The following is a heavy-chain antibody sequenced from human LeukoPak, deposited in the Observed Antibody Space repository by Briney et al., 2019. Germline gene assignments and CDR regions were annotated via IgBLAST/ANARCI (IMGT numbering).Heavy chain of an antibody. J-gene: IGHJ3*02. CDR2: IYYRGST. V-gene: IGHV4-59*08. CDR3: ARSRTPTGSYDAFDI. Sequence: SEILSLTCTVSGGSISSYYWSWTRQPPGKGLEWIGYIYYRGSTNYNPSLKSRVTISVDTSKNQFSLKLSSVTAADTAVYYCARSRTPTGSYDAFDIWGQGTMVTVSS. CDR1: GGSISSYY. D-gene: IGHD3-10*01.